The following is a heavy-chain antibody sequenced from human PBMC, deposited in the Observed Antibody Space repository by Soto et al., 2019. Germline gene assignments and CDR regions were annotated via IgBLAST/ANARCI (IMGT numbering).Heavy chain of an antibody. CDR2: ISYDGSNK. V-gene: IGHV3-30*04. D-gene: IGHD2-15*01. CDR1: GFTFSSYA. CDR3: AKAAEDIVVVVAG. Sequence: GGSLRLSCAASGFTFSSYAMHWVRQAPGKGLEWVAVISYDGSNKYYADSVKGRFTISRDNSKNTLYLQMNSLRAEDTAVYYCAKAAEDIVVVVAGWGQGTLVTVSS. J-gene: IGHJ4*02.